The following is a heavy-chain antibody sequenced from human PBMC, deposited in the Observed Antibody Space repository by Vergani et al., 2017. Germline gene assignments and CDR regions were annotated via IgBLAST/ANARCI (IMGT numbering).Heavy chain of an antibody. D-gene: IGHD6-6*01. CDR1: GGTFSSYA. J-gene: IGHJ6*03. CDR3: ARVAARLFPPPGYYYYMDV. CDR2: IIPIFSTA. V-gene: IGHV1-69*13. Sequence: QVQLVQSGAEVKKPGSSVKVSCKASGGTFSSYAISWVRQAPGQGLEWMGGIIPIFSTANYAQKFQGRVTITADESTSTAYMELSSLRSEDTAVYYCARVAARLFPPPGYYYYMDVWGKGTTVTVSS.